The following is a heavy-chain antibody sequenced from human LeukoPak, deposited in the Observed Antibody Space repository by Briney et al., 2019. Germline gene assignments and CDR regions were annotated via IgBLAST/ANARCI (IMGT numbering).Heavy chain of an antibody. CDR2: ISSSGSTI. V-gene: IGHV3-48*03. D-gene: IGHD5-24*01. Sequence: GGSLRLSCAASGFTFSSYEMNWVRQAPGKGLEWVSYISSSGSTIEYADSVKGRFTVSRDNAKNSLFLQMYSLRAEDTALYYCAREGRWLQASDAFDIWGQGTMVTVSS. CDR3: AREGRWLQASDAFDI. J-gene: IGHJ3*02. CDR1: GFTFSSYE.